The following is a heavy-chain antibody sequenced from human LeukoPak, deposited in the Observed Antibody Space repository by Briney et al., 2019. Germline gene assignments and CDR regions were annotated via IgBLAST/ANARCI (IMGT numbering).Heavy chain of an antibody. D-gene: IGHD4-11*01. CDR2: IKQDGSEK. CDR3: AKDKGDYSNHMGGYFDY. Sequence: GGSLRLSCAASGFTFSSYRMSWVRQAPGKGLEWVANIKQDGSEKYYVDSVKGRFTISRDNSKNTLYLQMNSLRAEDTAVYYCAKDKGDYSNHMGGYFDYWGQGTLVTVSS. V-gene: IGHV3-7*01. CDR1: GFTFSSYR. J-gene: IGHJ4*02.